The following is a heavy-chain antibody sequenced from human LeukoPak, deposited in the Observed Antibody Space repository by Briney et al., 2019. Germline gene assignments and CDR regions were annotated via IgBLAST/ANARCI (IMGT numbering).Heavy chain of an antibody. CDR1: GGTFSSYA. D-gene: IGHD3-3*01. J-gene: IGHJ6*02. CDR2: IIPIFGTA. V-gene: IGHV1-69*01. Sequence: SVKVSCKASGGTFSSYAISWVRQAPGQGLEWMGGIIPIFGTANYAQKFQGRVTITADESTSTAYMELSSLRSEDTAVYYCARGTYYDFWSGPDYYGMDVWGQGTTVTVSS. CDR3: ARGTYYDFWSGPDYYGMDV.